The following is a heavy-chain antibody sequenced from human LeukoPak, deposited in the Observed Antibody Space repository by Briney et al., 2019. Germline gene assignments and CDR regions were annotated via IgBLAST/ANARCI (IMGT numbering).Heavy chain of an antibody. D-gene: IGHD3-10*02. V-gene: IGHV3-48*04. J-gene: IGHJ6*04. CDR3: AELGITMIGGV. CDR1: GFTLSYHS. CDR2: ISSSGSTI. Sequence: GGSLRLSCAASGFTLSYHSMNWVRQAPGKGLEWVSFISSSGSTIYYADSVKGRFTISRDNAKNSLYLQMNSLRAEDTAVYYCAELGITMIGGVWGKGTTVTISS.